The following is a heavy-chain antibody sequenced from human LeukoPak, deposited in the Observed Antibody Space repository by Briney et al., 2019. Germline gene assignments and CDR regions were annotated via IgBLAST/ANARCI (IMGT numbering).Heavy chain of an antibody. V-gene: IGHV4-61*02. CDR1: GGSISSSSYY. D-gene: IGHD3-3*01. CDR3: ARTSASYYYYMDV. Sequence: SETLSLTCTVSGGSISSSSYYWSWIRQPAGKGLEWIGRIYTSGSTNYNPSLKSRVTMSVDTSKNQFSLKLSSVTAADTAVYYCARTSASYYYYMDVWGNGTTVTISS. J-gene: IGHJ6*03. CDR2: IYTSGST.